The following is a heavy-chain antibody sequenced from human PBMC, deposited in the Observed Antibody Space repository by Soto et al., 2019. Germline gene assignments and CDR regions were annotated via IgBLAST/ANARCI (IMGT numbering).Heavy chain of an antibody. J-gene: IGHJ6*03. CDR1: GFTFSSYG. CDR3: ARDRGNYYYYYMDV. CDR2: IWYDGSNK. Sequence: GGSLRLSCAASGFTFSSYGMHWVRQAPGKGLEWVAVIWYDGSNKYYADSVKGRFTISRDNSKNTLYLQMNSPRAEDTAVYYCARDRGNYYYYYMDVWGKGTTVTVSS. V-gene: IGHV3-33*01.